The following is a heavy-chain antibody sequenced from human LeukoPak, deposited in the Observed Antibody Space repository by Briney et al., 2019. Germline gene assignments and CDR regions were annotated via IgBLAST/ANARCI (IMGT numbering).Heavy chain of an antibody. Sequence: ASVKVSCKASGGTFSSYAISWVRQAPGQGGEWMGGIIPIFGTANYAQKFQGRVTITADESTSTAYMELSSLRSEDTAVYYCARGLVGRLAAVAGTFEFRYYYYGMDVWGKGTTVTVSS. J-gene: IGHJ6*04. CDR3: ARGLVGRLAAVAGTFEFRYYYYGMDV. D-gene: IGHD6-19*01. CDR1: GGTFSSYA. V-gene: IGHV1-69*13. CDR2: IIPIFGTA.